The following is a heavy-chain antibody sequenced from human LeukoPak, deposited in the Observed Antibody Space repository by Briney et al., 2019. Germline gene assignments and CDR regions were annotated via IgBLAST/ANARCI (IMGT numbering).Heavy chain of an antibody. Sequence: GASVKVSCKASGYTFTGYYMHWVRQAPGQGLEWMGWINPNSGGANYAQKFQGRVTMTRDTSISTAYMELSRLRSDDTAVYYCARESISTSCLAIWGQGTMVTVSS. J-gene: IGHJ3*02. CDR1: GYTFTGYY. CDR3: ARESISTSCLAI. CDR2: INPNSGGA. V-gene: IGHV1-2*02. D-gene: IGHD2-2*01.